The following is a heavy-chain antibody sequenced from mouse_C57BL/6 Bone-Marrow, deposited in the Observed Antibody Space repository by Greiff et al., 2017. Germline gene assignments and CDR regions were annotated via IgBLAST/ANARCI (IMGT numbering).Heavy chain of an antibody. CDR3: ARLTTVVASDY. Sequence: VQLQQPGAELVRPGSSVKLSCKASGYTFTSYWMHWVKQRPIQGLEWIGNIDPSDSETHYNQKFKDKATLTVDQSSSTAYMQLSSLTSEDSADYYCARLTTVVASDYWGQGTTLTVSS. CDR1: GYTFTSYW. J-gene: IGHJ2*01. V-gene: IGHV1-52*01. D-gene: IGHD1-1*01. CDR2: IDPSDSET.